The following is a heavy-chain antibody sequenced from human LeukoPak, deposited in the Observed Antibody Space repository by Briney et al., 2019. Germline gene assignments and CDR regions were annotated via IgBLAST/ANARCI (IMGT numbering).Heavy chain of an antibody. Sequence: GGSLRLSCAASGFTFSTSAMSWVRQAPGKGLEWVSSISGSAGSTYYADSVKGRFTISRDNSKNTVYLQMKGLRAADTAVYYCAKIIGFFDPWGQGTLVIVSS. CDR2: ISGSAGST. V-gene: IGHV3-23*01. D-gene: IGHD2/OR15-2a*01. J-gene: IGHJ5*02. CDR3: AKIIGFFDP. CDR1: GFTFSTSA.